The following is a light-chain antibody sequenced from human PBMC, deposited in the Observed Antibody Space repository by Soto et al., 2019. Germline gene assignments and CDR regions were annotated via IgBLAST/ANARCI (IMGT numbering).Light chain of an antibody. Sequence: QSVLTQPASVSGSPGQSITISCTGASGDFGNYNYVSWYQQHPGKAPQLLIFGVTNRPSGVSNRFSGSKSDNTASLTISGLQADEEAEYYCNSYTNTNTPPVFGTATRSPS. CDR3: NSYTNTNTPPV. J-gene: IGLJ1*01. CDR2: GVT. V-gene: IGLV2-14*01. CDR1: SGDFGNYNY.